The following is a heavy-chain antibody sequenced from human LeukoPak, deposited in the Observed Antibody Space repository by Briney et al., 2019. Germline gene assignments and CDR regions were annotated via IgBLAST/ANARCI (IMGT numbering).Heavy chain of an antibody. CDR2: IIPIFGTA. CDR1: GGTFSSYA. J-gene: IGHJ1*01. Sequence: GASVKVSCKASGGTFSSYAISWVRQAPGQGLEWMGGIIPIFGTANYAQKFQGRVTITADESTSTAYMELSSLRSEDTAVYYCASRASGSYYSGYFQHWGQGTLVTVSS. CDR3: ASRASGSYYSGYFQH. V-gene: IGHV1-69*01. D-gene: IGHD1-26*01.